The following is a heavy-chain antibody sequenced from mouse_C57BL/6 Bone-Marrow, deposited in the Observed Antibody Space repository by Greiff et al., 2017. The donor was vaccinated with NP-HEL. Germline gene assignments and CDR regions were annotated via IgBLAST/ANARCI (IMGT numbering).Heavy chain of an antibody. CDR3: DRNYYGIDY. J-gene: IGHJ2*01. D-gene: IGHD1-1*01. V-gene: IGHV2-2*01. CDR2: IWRGGST. Sequence: VQLQQSGPGLVQPSPSLSLTCTVSGFSLTSYGVHWVRQSPGKGLEWLGVIWRGGSTDYNAALISRLSISKDNSKSQVFFKMNSLQADDTAIYYCDRNYYGIDYWGKGTTLTVSS. CDR1: GFSLTSYG.